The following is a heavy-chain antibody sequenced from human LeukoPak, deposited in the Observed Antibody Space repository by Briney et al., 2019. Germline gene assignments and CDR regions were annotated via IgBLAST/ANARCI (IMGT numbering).Heavy chain of an antibody. Sequence: PSETLSLTCTVSGYSISGGFYWGWIRQPPVKGLEWIGSIYHSGSTYYNPSLKSRVTISVDTSKNQFSLKLSSVTAADTAVYYCARESFSYYDSSGPFDYWGQGTLVTVSS. J-gene: IGHJ4*02. CDR3: ARESFSYYDSSGPFDY. D-gene: IGHD3-22*01. CDR1: GYSISGGFY. CDR2: IYHSGST. V-gene: IGHV4-38-2*02.